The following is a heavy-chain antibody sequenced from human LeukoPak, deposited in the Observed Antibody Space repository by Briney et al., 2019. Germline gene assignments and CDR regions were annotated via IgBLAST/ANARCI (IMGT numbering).Heavy chain of an antibody. V-gene: IGHV1-18*01. Sequence: GASMKVSCTASGYTFTHHGISWVRQAPGQGLEWMGWISCYNGDTMYAQNVQGRVTMTTDTSTRTAYIELRSLSSDDTAMYYCARDPSNSSGYHAHFDSWGQGTLVTVSS. CDR3: ARDPSNSSGYHAHFDS. CDR2: ISCYNGDT. J-gene: IGHJ4*02. D-gene: IGHD3-22*01. CDR1: GYTFTHHG.